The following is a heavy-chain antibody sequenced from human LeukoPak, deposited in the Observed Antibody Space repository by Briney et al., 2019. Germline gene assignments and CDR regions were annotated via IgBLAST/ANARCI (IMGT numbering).Heavy chain of an antibody. J-gene: IGHJ4*02. Sequence: PGGSLRLSCEASGFSFRNFEMNWVRQAPGKGLEWVSYIDTVGGTISYTDSVKGRFTISRDNTRNSVFLQMNSLRVEDTAVYFCARGLRGVSISLSGDYWGQGTLVTVSS. CDR2: IDTVGGTI. CDR3: ARGLRGVSISLSGDY. D-gene: IGHD3-3*01. CDR1: GFSFRNFE. V-gene: IGHV3-48*03.